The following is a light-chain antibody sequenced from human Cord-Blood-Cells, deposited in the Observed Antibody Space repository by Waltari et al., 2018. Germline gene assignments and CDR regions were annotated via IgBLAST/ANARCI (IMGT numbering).Light chain of an antibody. CDR3: QQSYSTPRT. Sequence: DIQMTQSPSSLSAPVGDRVTITCRASQSISSYLNWYQQKPGKAPKLLIYAASSLQSGVPSRFSGSGSGTEFTLTISSLQPEDFATYYCQQSYSTPRTFGQGTKLEIK. CDR1: QSISSY. CDR2: AAS. J-gene: IGKJ2*01. V-gene: IGKV1-39*01.